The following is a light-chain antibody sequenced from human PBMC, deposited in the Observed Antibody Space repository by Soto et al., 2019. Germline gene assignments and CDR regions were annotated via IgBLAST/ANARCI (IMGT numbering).Light chain of an antibody. J-gene: IGKJ2*01. CDR3: QQYVNLPYT. Sequence: IQMTQSPTSLAASVGDRVTITCQASQDLTNYLNWYQQKPGEAPKLLIYDTTTLEEGVPTRFSGGGSGTHFTFTINGLQPEDAAIYFCQQYVNLPYTFGQGTKLEFK. CDR2: DTT. CDR1: QDLTNY. V-gene: IGKV1-33*01.